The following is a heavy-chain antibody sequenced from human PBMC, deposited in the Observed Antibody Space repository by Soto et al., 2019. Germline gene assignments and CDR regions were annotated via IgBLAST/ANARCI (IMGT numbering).Heavy chain of an antibody. V-gene: IGHV1-2*04. D-gene: IGHD4-17*01. CDR1: GYTFTGYY. J-gene: IGHJ5*02. Sequence: QVQLVQSGAEVKKPGASVKVSCKASGYTFTGYYMHWVRQAPGQGLEWMGWINPNSGGTNYAQKFQGWVTMTRDTSISTAYMELSRLRSDDTAVYYCARAPITTVTTSGWFDPWGQGTLVTVSS. CDR3: ARAPITTVTTSGWFDP. CDR2: INPNSGGT.